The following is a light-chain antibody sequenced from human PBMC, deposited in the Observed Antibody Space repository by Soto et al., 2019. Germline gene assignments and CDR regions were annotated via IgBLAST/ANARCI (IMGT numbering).Light chain of an antibody. CDR1: SSDIGGYNH. Sequence: QSALTQPASVSGSPGQSITISCTGTSSDIGGYNHVSWYQQHPGKAPKLMIYDVSNRASGVSNRFSGSKSGNTASLTISGLQAEDEADYYCSSYSSSSTLVLFGGGTKVTVL. CDR3: SSYSSSSTLVL. CDR2: DVS. J-gene: IGLJ2*01. V-gene: IGLV2-14*01.